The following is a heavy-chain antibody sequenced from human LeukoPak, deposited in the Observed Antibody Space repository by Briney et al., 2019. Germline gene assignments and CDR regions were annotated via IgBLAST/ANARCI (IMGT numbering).Heavy chain of an antibody. D-gene: IGHD4-17*01. J-gene: IGHJ6*02. CDR3: ARDPGDYGDYYYYGMDV. Sequence: GGSLRLSCAASGFTFSSSAMSWVRQAPGKGLEWVAVIWYDGSNKYYADSVKGRFTISRDNSKNTLYLQMNSLRAEDTAVYYCARDPGDYGDYYYYGMDVWGQGTTVTVSS. V-gene: IGHV3-33*08. CDR2: IWYDGSNK. CDR1: GFTFSSSA.